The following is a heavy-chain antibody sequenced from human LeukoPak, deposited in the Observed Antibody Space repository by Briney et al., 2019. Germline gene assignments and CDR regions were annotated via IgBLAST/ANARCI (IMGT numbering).Heavy chain of an antibody. D-gene: IGHD3-10*01. J-gene: IGHJ4*02. CDR1: GFTFSSYA. CDR2: ISGSGGST. Sequence: GGSLRLSCAASGFTFSSYAMSWVRQAPGKGLEWVSAISGSGGSTYYADSVKGRFTISRDNSKNTLYLQMNSLRAEDTAVYYCARGMVRGVTTWGHFDYWGLGTLVTVSS. V-gene: IGHV3-23*01. CDR3: ARGMVRGVTTWGHFDY.